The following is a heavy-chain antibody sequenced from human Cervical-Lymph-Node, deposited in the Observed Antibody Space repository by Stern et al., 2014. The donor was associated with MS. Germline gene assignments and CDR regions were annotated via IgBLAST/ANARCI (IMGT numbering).Heavy chain of an antibody. CDR3: ARRDGSETGYSYGWVDS. Sequence: EVQLVQSGPEVEKPGESLKLSCQGSGYIFANHWIGWVRQAPGKGLEWLGDISPAGANTRYTPSFQGQVTMSVAKSINTAYLQFNSLRASDTAIYYCARRDGSETGYSYGWVDSWGQGSLVIVSS. CDR1: GYIFANHW. J-gene: IGHJ4*02. D-gene: IGHD5-12*01. CDR2: ISPAGANT. V-gene: IGHV5-51*03.